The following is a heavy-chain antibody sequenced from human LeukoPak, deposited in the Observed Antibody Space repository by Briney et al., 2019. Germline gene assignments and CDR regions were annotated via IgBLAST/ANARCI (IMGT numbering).Heavy chain of an antibody. D-gene: IGHD5-12*01. Sequence: ASVKVSCKASGYTFTSYAMNWVRQAPGQGLEWMGWINTNTGNPTYAQGFTGRFVFSLDTSVSTAYLQISSLKAEDTAVYYCARDQGLRLRRGGHAFDIWGQGTMVTVSS. CDR2: INTNTGNP. CDR1: GYTFTSYA. J-gene: IGHJ3*02. CDR3: ARDQGLRLRRGGHAFDI. V-gene: IGHV7-4-1*02.